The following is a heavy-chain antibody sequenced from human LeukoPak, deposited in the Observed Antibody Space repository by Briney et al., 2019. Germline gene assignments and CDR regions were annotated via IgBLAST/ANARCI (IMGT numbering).Heavy chain of an antibody. Sequence: PGRSLRLSCAASGFTFSSYAMHWVRQAPGKGLEWVAVIWYDGSNKYYADSVKGRFTISRDNSKNTLYLQMNSLRAEDTAVYYCASGGGVARFDYWGQGTLVTVSS. J-gene: IGHJ4*02. CDR1: GFTFSSYA. CDR2: IWYDGSNK. D-gene: IGHD3-16*01. CDR3: ASGGGVARFDY. V-gene: IGHV3-33*08.